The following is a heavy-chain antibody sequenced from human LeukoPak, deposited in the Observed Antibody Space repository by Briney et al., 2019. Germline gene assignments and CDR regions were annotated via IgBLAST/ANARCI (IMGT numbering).Heavy chain of an antibody. J-gene: IGHJ4*02. Sequence: GGSLRLSCAASGFTFNSFGMHWVRQAPGKGLEWVAVISYDGSNKYFADSVKGRFTISRDNSKNTLYLQMNSLRAEDTAVYYCARGEQQLGRFDYWGQGALVAVSS. V-gene: IGHV3-30*03. CDR3: ARGEQQLGRFDY. CDR2: ISYDGSNK. D-gene: IGHD6-13*01. CDR1: GFTFNSFG.